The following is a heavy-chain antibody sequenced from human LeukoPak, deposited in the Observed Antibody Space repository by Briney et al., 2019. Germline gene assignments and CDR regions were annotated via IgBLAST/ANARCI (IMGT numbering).Heavy chain of an antibody. D-gene: IGHD4-17*01. CDR3: AKDLSPVTSSDAHYYYYYGMDV. J-gene: IGHJ6*04. CDR1: GFTFSSYG. CDR2: ISYDGSNK. Sequence: GGSLRLSCAASGFTFSSYGMHWVRQAPGKGLEWVAVISYDGSNKYYADSVKGRFTISIDNSKNTLYLQMNSLRAEDTAVYYCAKDLSPVTSSDAHYYYYYGMDVWGKGTTVTVSS. V-gene: IGHV3-30*18.